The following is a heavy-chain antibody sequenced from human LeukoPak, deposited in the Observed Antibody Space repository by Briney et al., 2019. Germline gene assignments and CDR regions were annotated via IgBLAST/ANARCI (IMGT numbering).Heavy chain of an antibody. J-gene: IGHJ6*03. Sequence: SETLSLTCAVYGGSFSGYYWSWIRQPPGKGLEWIGEINHSGSTNYNPSLKSRVTISVDTSKNQFSLKLSSVTAADTAVYHCARGKRGRYYDFWSGYYPYYYYMDVWGKGTTVTVSS. CDR3: ARGKRGRYYDFWSGYYPYYYYMDV. V-gene: IGHV4-34*01. CDR1: GGSFSGYY. CDR2: INHSGST. D-gene: IGHD3-3*01.